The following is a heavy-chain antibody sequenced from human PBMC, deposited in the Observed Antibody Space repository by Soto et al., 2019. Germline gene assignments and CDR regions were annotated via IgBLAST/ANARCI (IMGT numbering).Heavy chain of an antibody. D-gene: IGHD5-12*01. CDR3: ARGNHRWLQLWYFDL. V-gene: IGHV1-69*12. Sequence: QVQLVQSGAEVKKPGSSVKVSCKASGGTFSNYPISWVRQAPGQGLEWMGGIIPIFGTVNYAQKFQGRVTITADESTSTANMELSSLRSEDTAVYYCARGNHRWLQLWYFDLWGRGTLVXXSS. CDR1: GGTFSNYP. J-gene: IGHJ2*01. CDR2: IIPIFGTV.